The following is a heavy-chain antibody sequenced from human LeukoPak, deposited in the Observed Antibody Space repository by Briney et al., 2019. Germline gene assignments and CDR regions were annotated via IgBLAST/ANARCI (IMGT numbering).Heavy chain of an antibody. J-gene: IGHJ6*03. V-gene: IGHV4-59*01. D-gene: IGHD3-3*01. Sequence: SETLSLTCTVSGGSISSYYWSWIRQPPGKGLDWIGYIYYSGTTNYNPSLKSRVTISLDTSKNQFSLKLSSVTAADTAVYYCARGRPRDGDFWSGYPQTYYYYMDVWGKGTTVTVSS. CDR1: GGSISSYY. CDR3: ARGRPRDGDFWSGYPQTYYYYMDV. CDR2: IYYSGTT.